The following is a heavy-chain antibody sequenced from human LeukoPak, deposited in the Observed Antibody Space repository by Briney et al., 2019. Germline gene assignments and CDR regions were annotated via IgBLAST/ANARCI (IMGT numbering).Heavy chain of an antibody. Sequence: PSETLSLTCAVYGGSFSGYYWSWIRQPPGKGLEWIGEINHSGSTNYNPFLKSRVTISVDTSKNQFSLKLSSVTAADTAVYYCARTLFFDYWGQGTLVTVSS. V-gene: IGHV4-34*01. CDR1: GGSFSGYY. J-gene: IGHJ4*02. CDR2: INHSGST. CDR3: ARTLFFDY.